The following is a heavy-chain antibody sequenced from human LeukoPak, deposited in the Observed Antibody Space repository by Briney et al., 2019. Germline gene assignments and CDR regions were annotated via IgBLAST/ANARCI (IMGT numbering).Heavy chain of an antibody. Sequence: ETLSLTCAVYGGSFSGYYWSWIRQAPGKGLEWVSSIDTSGGSTVYADSVKGRFTISRDNSKNTLYLQMNSLRAEDTAMYHCANVYDFWSGYYPPFDYWGQGTLVTVSS. CDR3: ANVYDFWSGYYPPFDY. D-gene: IGHD3-3*01. CDR2: IDTSGGST. CDR1: GGSFSGYY. V-gene: IGHV3-23*01. J-gene: IGHJ4*02.